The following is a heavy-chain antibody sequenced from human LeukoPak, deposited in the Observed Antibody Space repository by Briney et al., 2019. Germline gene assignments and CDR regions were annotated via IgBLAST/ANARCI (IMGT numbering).Heavy chain of an antibody. D-gene: IGHD2-2*01. CDR3: TRDAQPKGYQLLGDYYYYMDV. CDR2: IRSKAYGGTT. V-gene: IGHV3-49*04. Sequence: GGSLRLSCTASGFTFGDYAMSWVRQAPGKGLEWVGFIRSKAYGGTTEYAASVKGRFTISRDDSKSIAYLQMNSLKTEDTAVYYCTRDAQPKGYQLLGDYYYYMDVWGKGTTVTVSS. CDR1: GFTFGDYA. J-gene: IGHJ6*03.